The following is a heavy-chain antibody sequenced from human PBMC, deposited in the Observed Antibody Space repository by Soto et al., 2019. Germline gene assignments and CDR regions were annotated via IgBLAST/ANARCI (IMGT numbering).Heavy chain of an antibody. CDR1: GYTFSTYG. J-gene: IGHJ3*01. CDR2: INPLKGDT. CDR3: ARVKVPAAILGAFDL. Sequence: QAQLVRSGGEMRKPGASVKVSCKASGYTFSTYGITWVRQAPGQGLEWMGWINPLKGDTNSAARFQDRLTMTTDTSTRTAYMELRSLTSDDTAVYYCARVKVPAAILGAFDLWGQGTVVTVSS. D-gene: IGHD2-2*02. V-gene: IGHV1-18*01.